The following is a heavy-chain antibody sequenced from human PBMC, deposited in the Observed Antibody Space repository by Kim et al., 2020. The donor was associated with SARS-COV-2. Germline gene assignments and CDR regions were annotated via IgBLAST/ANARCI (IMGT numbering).Heavy chain of an antibody. J-gene: IGHJ3*02. V-gene: IGHV3-23*01. Sequence: GGSLRLSCAASGFTFSSYAMSWVCQAPGKGLEWVSAISGSGGSTYYADSVKGRFTISRDNSKNTLYLQMNSLRAEDTAVYYCAKDARRGSGSYPQAFDIWGQGTMVTVSS. CDR2: ISGSGGST. CDR3: AKDARRGSGSYPQAFDI. D-gene: IGHD1-26*01. CDR1: GFTFSSYA.